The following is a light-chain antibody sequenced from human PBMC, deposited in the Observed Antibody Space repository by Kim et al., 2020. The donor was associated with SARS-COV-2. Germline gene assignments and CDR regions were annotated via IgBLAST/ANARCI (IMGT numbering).Light chain of an antibody. CDR2: LNSDGSQ. V-gene: IGLV4-69*01. J-gene: IGLJ3*02. CDR3: QTWDSGSWV. Sequence: QLVLTQSPSASASLGASVKLTCTLSSGYTDYPIAWHQQQPEKGPRYLMKLNSDGSQRKGDGIPDRFSGSSSGAERYLTISSLQSEDEADYYCQTWDSGSWVFGGGTQLTVL. CDR1: SGYTDYP.